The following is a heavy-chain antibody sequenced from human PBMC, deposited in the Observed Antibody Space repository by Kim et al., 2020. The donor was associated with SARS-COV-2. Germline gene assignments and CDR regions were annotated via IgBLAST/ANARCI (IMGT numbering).Heavy chain of an antibody. D-gene: IGHD5-18*01. Sequence: SETLSLTCAVYGGSFSGYYWSWIRQPPGKGLEWIGEINHSGSTNYNPSLKSRVTISVDTSKNQFSLKLSSVTAADTAVYYCASWYSYGFFDYWGQGTLVT. CDR1: GGSFSGYY. J-gene: IGHJ4*02. V-gene: IGHV4-34*01. CDR3: ASWYSYGFFDY. CDR2: INHSGST.